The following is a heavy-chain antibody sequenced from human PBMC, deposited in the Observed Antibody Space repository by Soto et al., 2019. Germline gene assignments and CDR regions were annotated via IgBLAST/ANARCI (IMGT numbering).Heavy chain of an antibody. J-gene: IGHJ6*02. V-gene: IGHV1-3*01. CDR1: GYTFTIYA. Sequence: QVQLVQSGAEVKKPGASVKISCQASGYTFTIYALHWVRQAPGQRLEWMGWINAGNGNTKYSKKFQGRVTITRDTSASTAYMERSSLRSEDTAVYYCARDSGGMDVWGQWTTVTVSS. CDR3: ARDSGGMDV. CDR2: INAGNGNT.